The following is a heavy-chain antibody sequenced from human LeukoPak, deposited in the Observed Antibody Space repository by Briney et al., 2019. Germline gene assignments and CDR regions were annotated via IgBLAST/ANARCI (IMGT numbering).Heavy chain of an antibody. CDR1: GYTFTSYD. J-gene: IGHJ5*02. Sequence: ASVKVCCKASGYTFTSYDINMVRQAPGQGLEWMGWMNPNSGNTGYAQKFQGRVTMTRNTSISTAYMELSSLRSEDTAVYYCARIRVVAAKVGWFDPWGQGTLVTVSS. CDR3: ARIRVVAAKVGWFDP. D-gene: IGHD2-15*01. V-gene: IGHV1-8*01. CDR2: MNPNSGNT.